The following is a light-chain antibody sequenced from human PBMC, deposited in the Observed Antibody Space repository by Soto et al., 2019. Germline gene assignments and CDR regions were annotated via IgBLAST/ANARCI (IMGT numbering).Light chain of an antibody. CDR2: GVS. CDR3: SSYTGSSTVV. J-gene: IGLJ2*01. CDR1: GSDVGGYNY. V-gene: IGLV2-14*01. Sequence: QSALTQPASVSGSPGQSITISCTGTGSDVGGYNYVSWYQQHPAKAPKLIIYGVSNRPSGVSNHFSGSKSGNTASLTISGLQAEDEADYYCSSYTGSSTVVFGGGTQLTVL.